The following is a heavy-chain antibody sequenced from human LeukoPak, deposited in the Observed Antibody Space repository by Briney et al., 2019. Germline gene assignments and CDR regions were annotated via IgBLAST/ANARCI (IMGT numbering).Heavy chain of an antibody. CDR1: GGSFSGYY. CDR2: INHSGST. V-gene: IGHV4-34*01. D-gene: IGHD3-16*01. Sequence: PSETLSLTCAVYGGSFSGYYWSWIRQPPGKGLEWIGEINHSGSTNYNPSLKSRVTISVDTSKNQFSLKLSSATAADTAVYYCARGPSQGEALDYWGQGTLVTVSS. J-gene: IGHJ4*02. CDR3: ARGPSQGEALDY.